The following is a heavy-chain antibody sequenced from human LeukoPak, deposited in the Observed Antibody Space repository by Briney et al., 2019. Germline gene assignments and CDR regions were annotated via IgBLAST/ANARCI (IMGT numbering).Heavy chain of an antibody. V-gene: IGHV3-48*03. Sequence: SAGSLRLSCAASGFTFSSYEMNWVRQAPGKGLEWVSYISSTGSTIYYADSVKGRFTISRDNAKNSLSLKLNSLRAEDTAVYYCARRGYNYGYGDSWGQGTLVTVSS. CDR3: ARRGYNYGYGDS. CDR2: ISSTGSTI. CDR1: GFTFSSYE. J-gene: IGHJ4*02. D-gene: IGHD5-18*01.